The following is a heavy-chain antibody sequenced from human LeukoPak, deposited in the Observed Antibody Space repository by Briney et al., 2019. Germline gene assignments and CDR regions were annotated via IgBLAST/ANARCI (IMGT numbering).Heavy chain of an antibody. J-gene: IGHJ3*02. CDR3: ASLTMVRGDQDDAFDI. V-gene: IGHV4-38-2*02. CDR1: GYSISSGYY. CDR2: IYHSGST. Sequence: PSETLSLTCTVSGYSISSGYYWGWIRQPPGKGLEWIGSIYHSGSTYYNPSLKSRVTISVDTSKNQFSLKLSSVTAADTAVYYCASLTMVRGDQDDAFDIWGQGTMVTVSS. D-gene: IGHD3-10*01.